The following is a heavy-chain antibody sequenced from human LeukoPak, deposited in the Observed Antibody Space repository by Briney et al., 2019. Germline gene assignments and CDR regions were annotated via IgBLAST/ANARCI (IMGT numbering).Heavy chain of an antibody. Sequence: ASVKVSCKASGYTFTSYLIHWVRQAPGQRLEWMGWINVGNDNTKYSQNFQGRVTITRDTSASTAYMELSSLRSEDTAVYYCARREYSSSSYNDYWGQGTLVTVSS. CDR2: INVGNDNT. D-gene: IGHD6-6*01. J-gene: IGHJ4*02. CDR1: GYTFTSYL. V-gene: IGHV1-3*01. CDR3: ARREYSSSSYNDY.